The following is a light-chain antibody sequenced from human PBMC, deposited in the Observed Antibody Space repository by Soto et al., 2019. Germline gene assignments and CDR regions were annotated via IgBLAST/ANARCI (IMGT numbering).Light chain of an antibody. V-gene: IGLV2-8*01. J-gene: IGLJ1*01. Sequence: QSVLTQPPSGSGFPGQSVTISCTGTSSDVGGYNYVSWYQHHPGKAPKLIIYEVYKRPSGVPDRFSGSKSGNTAALTVSGLQAEDEADYYCSSYVGTNSYVFGTGTKVTVL. CDR1: SSDVGGYNY. CDR3: SSYVGTNSYV. CDR2: EVY.